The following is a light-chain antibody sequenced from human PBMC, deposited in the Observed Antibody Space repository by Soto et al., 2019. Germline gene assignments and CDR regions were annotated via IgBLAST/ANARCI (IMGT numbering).Light chain of an antibody. J-gene: IGLJ1*01. Sequence: QSALTQPASVSGSPGQSIAISCTGTSSDVGGYNSVSWYQQHPGKAPKLMIYDVTNRPSGVSNRFSGSKSGNTASLTISGLQAEDEADYYCSSYSSGGTYVFGTGNMVTVL. CDR2: DVT. V-gene: IGLV2-14*01. CDR3: SSYSSGGTYV. CDR1: SSDVGGYNS.